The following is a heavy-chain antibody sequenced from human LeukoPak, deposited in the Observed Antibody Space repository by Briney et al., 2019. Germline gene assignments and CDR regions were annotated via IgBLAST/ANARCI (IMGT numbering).Heavy chain of an antibody. CDR2: IYSGGGT. Sequence: GGSLRLSCAASGFTLSSNYMSWVRQAPGKGLEWVSVIYSGGGTYYADPVKGRFTISRDKSKNTVYLKMNRVRAEDRDVYYCARCPTVRCQYLDYRGQGTVLRVS. V-gene: IGHV3-53*01. CDR1: GFTLSSNY. CDR3: ARCPTVRCQYLDY. J-gene: IGHJ4*02. D-gene: IGHD2-2*02.